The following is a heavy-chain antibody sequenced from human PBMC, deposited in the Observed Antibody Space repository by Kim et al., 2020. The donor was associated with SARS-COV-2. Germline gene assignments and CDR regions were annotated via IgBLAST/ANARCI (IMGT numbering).Heavy chain of an antibody. CDR2: ISYDGSNK. CDR3: ARVGSSGWYVYWYFDL. J-gene: IGHJ2*01. V-gene: IGHV3-30-3*01. D-gene: IGHD6-19*01. Sequence: GGSLRLSCAASGFTFSSYAMHWVRQAPGKGLEWVAVISYDGSNKYYADSVKGRFTFSRDNSKNTLYLQMNSLRAEDTAVYYCARVGSSGWYVYWYFDLWGRGTLVTVSS. CDR1: GFTFSSYA.